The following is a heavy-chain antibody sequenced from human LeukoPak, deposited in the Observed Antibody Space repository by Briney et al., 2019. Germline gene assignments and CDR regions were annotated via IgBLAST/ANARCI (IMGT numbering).Heavy chain of an antibody. Sequence: ASVKVSCKASRYTFTSYGISWVRQAPGQGLEWMGWISAYNGNTNYAQKLQGRVTMTTDTSTSTAYMELRSLRSDDTAVYYCAREKSGYSYGYDNWFDPWGQGTLVTVSS. D-gene: IGHD5-18*01. J-gene: IGHJ5*02. CDR1: RYTFTSYG. CDR2: ISAYNGNT. CDR3: AREKSGYSYGYDNWFDP. V-gene: IGHV1-18*01.